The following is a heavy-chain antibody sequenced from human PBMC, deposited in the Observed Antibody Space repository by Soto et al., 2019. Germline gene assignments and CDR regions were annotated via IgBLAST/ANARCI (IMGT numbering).Heavy chain of an antibody. Sequence: QVQLQQWGAGLLKPSETLSLTCAVYGGSFSGYYWSWIRQPPGKGLEWIGEINHSGSTNYNPSLKSRVTISVDTSKNQFSLKLSSVTAADTAVYYCARGDGIVVVPAATFDYWGQGTLVTVSS. CDR2: INHSGST. CDR3: ARGDGIVVVPAATFDY. J-gene: IGHJ4*02. CDR1: GGSFSGYY. D-gene: IGHD2-2*01. V-gene: IGHV4-34*01.